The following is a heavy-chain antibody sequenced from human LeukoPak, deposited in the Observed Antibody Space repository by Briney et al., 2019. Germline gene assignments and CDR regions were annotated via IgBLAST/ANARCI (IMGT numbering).Heavy chain of an antibody. CDR2: INKDGIRT. CDR3: AREWQQLGINMDA. Sequence: PGGSLRHSSTPTGFTFSSAWMHSVLLAPRKGVVWGSRINKDGIRTDYAGSVKGRVTISRDNAKNTLYLQMNSLRAEDTDVYYCAREWQQLGINMDAWGKGTTVTVSS. D-gene: IGHD6-13*01. V-gene: IGHV3-74*01. J-gene: IGHJ6*03. CDR1: GFTFSSAW.